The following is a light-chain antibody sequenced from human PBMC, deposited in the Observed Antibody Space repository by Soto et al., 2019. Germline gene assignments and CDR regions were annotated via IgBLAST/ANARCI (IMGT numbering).Light chain of an antibody. Sequence: QSVLTQPPSVSGAPGQRVTISCTGSGSNIGTGYDVHWYQQLPGTAPKLLIYGNSNRPSGVPDRFSGSKSGTSASLAITGLQAEDEADYYCQSYDSSLSEYVFGTGTKVTVL. CDR3: QSYDSSLSEYV. CDR1: GSNIGTGYD. V-gene: IGLV1-40*01. J-gene: IGLJ1*01. CDR2: GNS.